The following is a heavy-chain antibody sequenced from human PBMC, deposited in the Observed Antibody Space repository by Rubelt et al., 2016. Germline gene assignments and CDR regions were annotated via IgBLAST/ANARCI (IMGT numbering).Heavy chain of an antibody. CDR2: MNPNSGNT. D-gene: IGHD2-2*01. V-gene: IGHV1-8*01. CDR3: ARGPGCTSTSGPYYCDY. J-gene: IGHJ4*02. CDR1: GYTFTSYD. Sequence: QVQLVQSGAEVKKPGASVKVSCKASGYTFTSYDINWVRQATGQGLEWMGWMNPNSGNTGYAQKFQGRVTMTRNTSISPADMERGRLVAEDTAVCDCARGPGCTSTSGPYYCDYWGQGTLVTVSS.